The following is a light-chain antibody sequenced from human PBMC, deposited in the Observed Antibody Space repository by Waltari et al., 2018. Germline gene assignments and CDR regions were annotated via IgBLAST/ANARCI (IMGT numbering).Light chain of an antibody. CDR2: SNE. CDR3: ASWDDSLSGHWV. V-gene: IGLV1-44*01. J-gene: IGLJ3*02. Sequence: QSVLTQSPSASGTPGQRVTMSCSGSSSNIGGNTVSWYQHLPGTAPKLLIYSNEGRPPGVPDRFSGSKSGTSASLAISGLQSEDEADDYCASWDDSLSGHWVFGGGTKLTVL. CDR1: SSNIGGNT.